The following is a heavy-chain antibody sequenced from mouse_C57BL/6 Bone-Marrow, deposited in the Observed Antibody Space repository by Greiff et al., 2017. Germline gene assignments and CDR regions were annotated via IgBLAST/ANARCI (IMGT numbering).Heavy chain of an antibody. CDR1: GYTFTSYW. CDR2: IDPSDSYT. Sequence: VQPQQSGAELVRPGASVKLSCTASGYTFTSYWMHWVKQRPGQGLEWIGEIDPSDSYTNYNQKFKGKSTLTVDKSSSTAYMPLSSLTSEDSAVYYCARYYDYESAMDYWGQGTSVTVSS. CDR3: ARYYDYESAMDY. V-gene: IGHV1-69*01. D-gene: IGHD2-4*01. J-gene: IGHJ4*01.